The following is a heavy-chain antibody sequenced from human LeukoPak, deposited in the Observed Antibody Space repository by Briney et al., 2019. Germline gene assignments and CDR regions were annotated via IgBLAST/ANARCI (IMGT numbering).Heavy chain of an antibody. D-gene: IGHD2-15*01. CDR3: ARHREGGYCSGGSCYSDYYYYGMDV. CDR1: GGSISSYY. CDR2: IYYSGST. V-gene: IGHV4-59*08. J-gene: IGHJ6*02. Sequence: SETLSLTCTVSGGSISSYYWSWIRQPPGKGLEWIGYIYYSGSTNYNPSLKSRVTISVDTSKNQFSPKLSSVTAADTAVYYCARHREGGYCSGGSCYSDYYYYGMDVWGQGTTVTVSS.